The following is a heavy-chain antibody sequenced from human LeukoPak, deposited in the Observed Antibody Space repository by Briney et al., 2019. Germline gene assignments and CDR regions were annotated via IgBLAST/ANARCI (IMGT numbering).Heavy chain of an antibody. Sequence: GGSLRLSCAASGFTFSSYGMHWVRQAPGKGLEWVAFIRYDGSNKYYADSVKGRFTISRDNSKNTLYLQMNSLRAEDTAVYYCAREPVITTEAFDIWGQGTMVTVSS. CDR3: AREPVITTEAFDI. CDR1: GFTFSSYG. D-gene: IGHD3-22*01. J-gene: IGHJ3*02. CDR2: IRYDGSNK. V-gene: IGHV3-30*02.